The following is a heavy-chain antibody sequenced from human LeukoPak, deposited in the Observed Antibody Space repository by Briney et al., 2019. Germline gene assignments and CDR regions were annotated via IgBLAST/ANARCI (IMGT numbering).Heavy chain of an antibody. CDR3: AKDRRWLQLDI. J-gene: IGHJ3*02. D-gene: IGHD5-24*01. CDR2: ISSRDTYI. V-gene: IGHV3-21*01. Sequence: GGSLRLSCAASGFTFDDYGMSWVRQAPGKGLEWVSSISSRDTYISYADSVKGRFTISRDNAMNSLYLQMSSLRAEDSAVYYCAKDRRWLQLDIWGQGTMVTVSS. CDR1: GFTFDDYG.